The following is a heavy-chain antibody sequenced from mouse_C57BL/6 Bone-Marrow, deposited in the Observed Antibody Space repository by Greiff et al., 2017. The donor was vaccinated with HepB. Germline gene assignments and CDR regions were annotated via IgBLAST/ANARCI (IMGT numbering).Heavy chain of an antibody. CDR3: ARRRTEDAMDY. J-gene: IGHJ4*01. Sequence: VQLQQSGAELVRPGTSVKVSCKASGYAFTNYLIEWVKQRPGQGLEWIGVINPGSGGTNYNEKFKGKATLTADKSSSTAYMQLSSLTSEDSAVYFCARRRTEDAMDYWGQGTSVTVSS. V-gene: IGHV1-54*01. CDR2: INPGSGGT. CDR1: GYAFTNYL.